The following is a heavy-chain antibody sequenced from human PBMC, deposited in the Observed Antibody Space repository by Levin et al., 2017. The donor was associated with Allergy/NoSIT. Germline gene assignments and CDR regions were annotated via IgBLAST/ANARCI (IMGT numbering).Heavy chain of an antibody. CDR3: AKDINGYYYGSGSYENYFDY. CDR1: GFTFDDYA. Sequence: AGGSLRLSCAASGFTFDDYAMHWVRQAPGKGLEWVSGISWNSGSIGYADSVKGRFTISRDNAKNSLYLQMNSLRAEDTALYYCAKDINGYYYGSGSYENYFDYWGQGTLVTVSS. D-gene: IGHD3-10*01. V-gene: IGHV3-9*01. CDR2: ISWNSGSI. J-gene: IGHJ4*02.